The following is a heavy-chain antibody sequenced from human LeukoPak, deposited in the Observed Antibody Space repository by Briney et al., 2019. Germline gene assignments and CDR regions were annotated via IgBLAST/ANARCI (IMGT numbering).Heavy chain of an antibody. D-gene: IGHD6-13*01. V-gene: IGHV4-4*07. CDR2: IYTSGST. Sequence: SETLSLTCTVSGGSISSYYWSWIRQPAGKGLEWIGRIYTSGSTNYNPSLKSRVTMSVATSKNQFSLKLSSVTAADTAVYYCARTPTSRKRFLGGAAAGTDYYYSYYMDVWGKGTTVTISS. J-gene: IGHJ6*03. CDR3: ARTPTSRKRFLGGAAAGTDYYYSYYMDV. CDR1: GGSISSYY.